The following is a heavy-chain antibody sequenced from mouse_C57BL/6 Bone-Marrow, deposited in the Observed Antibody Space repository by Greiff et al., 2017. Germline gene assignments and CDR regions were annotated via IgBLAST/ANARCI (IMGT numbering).Heavy chain of an antibody. D-gene: IGHD1-1*01. CDR2: ISDGGSYT. V-gene: IGHV5-4*01. J-gene: IGHJ2*01. CDR1: GFTFSSYA. Sequence: EVKLEESGGGLVKPGGSLKLSCAASGFTFSSYAMSWVRQTPEKRLEWVATISDGGSYTYYPDNVKGRFTISRDNATNNLYLQMSHLKSEDTALYYCARDATTVVATDWGQGTTLTVSS. CDR3: ARDATTVVATD.